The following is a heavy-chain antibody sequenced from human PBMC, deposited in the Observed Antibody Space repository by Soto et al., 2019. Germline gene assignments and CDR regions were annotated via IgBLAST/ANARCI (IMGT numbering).Heavy chain of an antibody. CDR3: AKAFPGAPGGWFDP. V-gene: IGHV3-15*01. CDR1: GFTFSNAW. CDR2: IKSKTDGGTT. D-gene: IGHD3-10*01. Sequence: EVQLVESGGGLVKPGGSLRLSCAASGFTFSNAWMSWVRQAPGKGLEWVGRIKSKTDGGTTDYAAPVKGRFTISRDDSKNTLYLQMNSLKTEDTAVYYCAKAFPGAPGGWFDPWGQGTLVTVSS. J-gene: IGHJ5*02.